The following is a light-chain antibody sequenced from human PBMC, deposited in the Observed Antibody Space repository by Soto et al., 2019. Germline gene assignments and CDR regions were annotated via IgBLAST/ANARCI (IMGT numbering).Light chain of an antibody. CDR2: DAS. CDR1: QSISSW. J-gene: IGKJ1*01. Sequence: DIQMTQSPSTLSESVGDRVTITCRASQSISSWLAWYQQKTGKAPKLLIYDASSLESGVPSRFSGSGSGTEFTLTIISMQPDDFATYYCQPYNSYPWTFGQGTKVEIK. CDR3: QPYNSYPWT. V-gene: IGKV1-5*01.